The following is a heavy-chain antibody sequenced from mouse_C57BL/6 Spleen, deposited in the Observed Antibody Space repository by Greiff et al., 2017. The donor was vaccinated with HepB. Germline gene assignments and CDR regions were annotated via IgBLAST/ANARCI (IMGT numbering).Heavy chain of an antibody. CDR3: AFAYYYGSSYGAMDY. Sequence: EVQLVESVAELVRPGASVKLSCTASGFNIKNTYMHWVKQRPEQGLEWIGRIDPANGNTKYAPKFQGKATITADTSSNTAYLQLSSLTSEDTAIYYCAFAYYYGSSYGAMDYWGQGTSVTVSS. CDR1: GFNIKNTY. D-gene: IGHD1-1*01. J-gene: IGHJ4*01. V-gene: IGHV14-3*01. CDR2: IDPANGNT.